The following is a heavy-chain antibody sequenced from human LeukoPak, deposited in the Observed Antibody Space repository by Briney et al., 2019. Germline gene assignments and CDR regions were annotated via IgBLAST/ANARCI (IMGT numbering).Heavy chain of an antibody. J-gene: IGHJ6*02. CDR2: IYSGGSS. CDR1: GFTVSGTY. D-gene: IGHD6-13*01. CDR3: AREEPGIAAVGPGYYYGMDV. V-gene: IGHV3-66*01. Sequence: GGSLRLSCAASGFTVSGTYMSWVRQAPGKGLEWVSVIYSGGSSYYADSVKGRFTISRDNSKNTLYLQMNSLRAEDTAVYYCAREEPGIAAVGPGYYYGMDVWGQGTTVAVSS.